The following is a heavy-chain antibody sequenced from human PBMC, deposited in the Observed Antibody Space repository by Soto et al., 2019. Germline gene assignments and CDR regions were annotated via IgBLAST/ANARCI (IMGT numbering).Heavy chain of an antibody. Sequence: GGSLRLACAASGFSLSPYWMHWVRQVPGRGLEWVARLSSDGFGAAYADSVKGRFFISRDIARNTLSLQMNSLRADDTAVYYCSRDLGGPDYWGRGTSVTVS. CDR2: LSSDGFGA. V-gene: IGHV3-74*03. CDR3: SRDLGGPDY. D-gene: IGHD3-16*01. CDR1: GFSLSPYW. J-gene: IGHJ4*02.